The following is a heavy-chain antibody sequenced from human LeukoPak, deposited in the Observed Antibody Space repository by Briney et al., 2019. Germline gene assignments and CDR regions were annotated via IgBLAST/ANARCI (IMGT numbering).Heavy chain of an antibody. CDR1: GFTFSSYA. CDR2: ISGSGGST. D-gene: IGHD2-15*01. CDR3: AKDRRVELAPHYYYYGMDV. V-gene: IGHV3-23*01. Sequence: GGSLSFSSAASGFTFSSYAMSWVRQAPGKGLEGVSAISGSGGSTDYADSVKGRITISRNNSKTTQFLQMNILRAEDTAVYYGAKDRRVELAPHYYYYGMDVWGQGTTVTVSS. J-gene: IGHJ6*02.